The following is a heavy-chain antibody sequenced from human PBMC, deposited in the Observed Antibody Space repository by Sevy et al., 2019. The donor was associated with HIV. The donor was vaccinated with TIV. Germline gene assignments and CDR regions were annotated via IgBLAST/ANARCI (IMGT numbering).Heavy chain of an antibody. CDR1: GFTFSDSW. D-gene: IGHD5-18*01. CDR2: ISEDGGRL. J-gene: IGHJ4*01. Sequence: GGSLRLSCVASGFTFSDSWMTWVRQAPGKGLERIAFISEDGGRLGYLDSVRGRFTISRENTKNSLYLQMNSLRAEDTAVYFCARDRAYSALDYWGQGTLVTVSS. CDR3: ARDRAYSALDY. V-gene: IGHV3-7*01.